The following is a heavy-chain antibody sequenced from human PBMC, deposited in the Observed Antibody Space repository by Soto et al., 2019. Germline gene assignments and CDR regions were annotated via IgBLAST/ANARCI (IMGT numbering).Heavy chain of an antibody. D-gene: IGHD3-9*01. J-gene: IGHJ4*02. CDR2: ISGDGVTT. V-gene: IGHV3-74*01. CDR1: GFPFSSYW. Sequence: EVQLVESGGDLVQLGGSLRLSCTASGFPFSSYWMHWVRHTPGKGLDWVARISGDGVTTYYADSVTGRFTVSRDNAKHTLSLQISGLRAEDTAVYYCAREYYGLLTGYYTDSWGQGTLVSVSS. CDR3: AREYYGLLTGYYTDS.